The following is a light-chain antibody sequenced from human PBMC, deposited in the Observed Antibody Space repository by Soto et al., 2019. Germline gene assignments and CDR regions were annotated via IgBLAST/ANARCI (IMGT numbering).Light chain of an antibody. CDR2: DAS. Sequence: IPMTQSPSTLSASLGDRVTITCRASRSISTWLAWYQQKPGKTPKLLIYDASSLESGVPSRFSGSGSGTEFTLTISSLQPDDFATYYCQQYNSYLTFGGGTKVEIK. CDR3: QQYNSYLT. CDR1: RSISTW. V-gene: IGKV1-5*01. J-gene: IGKJ4*01.